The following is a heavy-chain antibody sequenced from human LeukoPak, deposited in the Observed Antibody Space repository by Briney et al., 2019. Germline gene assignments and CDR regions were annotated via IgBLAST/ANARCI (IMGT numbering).Heavy chain of an antibody. V-gene: IGHV1-46*01. J-gene: IGHJ6*02. CDR2: INPSGGST. Sequence: ASVKVSCKASGYTFTSYYMHWVRQAPGQGLEWMGIINPSGGSTNYAQKFQGRVTMAEDTSTDTAYMELSSLRSEDTAVYYCATEGIAVAGTYYYYGMDVWGQGTTVTVSS. CDR3: ATEGIAVAGTYYYYGMDV. CDR1: GYTFTSYY. D-gene: IGHD6-19*01.